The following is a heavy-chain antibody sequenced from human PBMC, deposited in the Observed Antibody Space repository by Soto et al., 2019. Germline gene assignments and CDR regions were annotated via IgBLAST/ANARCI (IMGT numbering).Heavy chain of an antibody. CDR3: AKPIYPTLKTLGYYFDY. V-gene: IGHV3-30*18. CDR1: GFTFSSYG. CDR2: ISYDGSNK. J-gene: IGHJ4*02. D-gene: IGHD3-10*01. Sequence: QVQLVESGGGVVQPGRSLRLSCAASGFTFSSYGMHWVRQAPGKGLEWVAVISYDGSNKYYADSVKGRFTISRDNSKNTLYLQMNSLRAEDTAVYYCAKPIYPTLKTLGYYFDYWGQGTLVTVSS.